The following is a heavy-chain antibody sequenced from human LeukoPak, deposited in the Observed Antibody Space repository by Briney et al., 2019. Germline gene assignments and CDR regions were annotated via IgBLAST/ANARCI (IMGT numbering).Heavy chain of an antibody. CDR1: GGSISSYY. Sequence: SETLSLTCTVPGGSISSYYWSWIRQPPGKGLEWIGYIYYSESTTYNTSLKSRVTISVATSKNQFSLKLSSVTAADTAVYYCARNGAYCSGGSCAHDTFDMWGQGTMVTVSS. D-gene: IGHD2-15*01. V-gene: IGHV4-59*01. CDR3: ARNGAYCSGGSCAHDTFDM. CDR2: IYYSEST. J-gene: IGHJ3*02.